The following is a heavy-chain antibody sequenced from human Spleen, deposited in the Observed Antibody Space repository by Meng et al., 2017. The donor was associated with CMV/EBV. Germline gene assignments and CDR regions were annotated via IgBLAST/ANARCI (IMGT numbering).Heavy chain of an antibody. CDR1: FRRYR. J-gene: IGHJ4*02. CDR3: ARLGALGQYCSGGSCADY. D-gene: IGHD2-15*01. V-gene: IGHV3-21*01. Sequence: FRRYRMNWVRQAPGKGLEWVSSLCSSSSYIYYADSVKGRFTISRDNAKNSLYLQMNSLRAEDTAVYYCARLGALGQYCSGGSCADYWGQGTLVTVSS. CDR2: LCSSSSYI.